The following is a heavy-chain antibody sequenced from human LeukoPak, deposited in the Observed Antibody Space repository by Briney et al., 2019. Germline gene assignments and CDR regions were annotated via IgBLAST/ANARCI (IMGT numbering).Heavy chain of an antibody. D-gene: IGHD4-17*01. CDR2: IYSGGST. Sequence: GGSLRLSCAASGFTVSSNYMSWVRQAPGKGLEWVSVIYSGGSTYYADSVKGRFTISRDNSKNTLYLQMNSLRSDDTAVYYCAKTTVTSEDYYYYYMDVWGKGTTVTVSS. CDR1: GFTVSSNY. V-gene: IGHV3-53*05. CDR3: AKTTVTSEDYYYYYMDV. J-gene: IGHJ6*03.